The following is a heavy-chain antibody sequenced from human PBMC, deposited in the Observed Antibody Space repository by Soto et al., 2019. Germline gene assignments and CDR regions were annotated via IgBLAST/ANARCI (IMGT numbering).Heavy chain of an antibody. CDR3: ATWGHLGVVTHNPFDY. CDR1: GYTFTGYY. J-gene: IGHJ4*02. CDR2: INPNSGGT. D-gene: IGHD3-3*01. V-gene: IGHV1-2*02. Sequence: ASVKVSCQASGYTFTGYYMHWVRQAPGQGLEWMGWINPNSGGTNYAQKFQGRVTMTRDTSISTAYMELSRLRSDDTAVYYCATWGHLGVVTHNPFDYWGQGTLVTVSS.